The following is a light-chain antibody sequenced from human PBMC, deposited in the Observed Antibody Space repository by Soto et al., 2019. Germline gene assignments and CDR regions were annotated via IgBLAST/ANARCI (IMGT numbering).Light chain of an antibody. CDR3: QQNNRWPHIT. V-gene: IGKV3-15*01. CDR2: GAS. CDR1: ENVRTK. J-gene: IGKJ5*01. Sequence: ELVLTQSPGILSVSPGEAATLSCRASENVRTKVGWYQQKPGQATRLLIYGASTRATGIPDRFSGSGSGTQFTLTISRLQSEDSAVYFCQQNNRWPHITFGQGTRLEIK.